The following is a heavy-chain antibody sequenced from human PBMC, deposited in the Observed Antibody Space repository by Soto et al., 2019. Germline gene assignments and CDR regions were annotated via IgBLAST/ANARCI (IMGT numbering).Heavy chain of an antibody. CDR2: FYYSGST. J-gene: IGHJ5*02. Sequence: PSETLSLTCTVSGVSIRTGVYYWNWIRQHPGKGLEWIGYFYYSGSTYYNPSLKSRVTISVNTSKNQFSLKLSSVTAADTAVYYCARSVFPWGQGTLVTVS. V-gene: IGHV4-31*03. CDR1: GVSIRTGVYY. CDR3: ARSVFP.